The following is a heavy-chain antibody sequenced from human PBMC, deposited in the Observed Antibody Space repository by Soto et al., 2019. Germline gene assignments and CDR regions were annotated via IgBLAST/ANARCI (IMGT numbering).Heavy chain of an antibody. J-gene: IGHJ6*04. D-gene: IGHD4-17*01. CDR2: MNPNSGNT. Sequence: ASVKVSCKASGYTFTSYDINWVRQATGQGLEWMGWMNPNSGNTGYAQKFQGRVTMTRNTSISTAYMELSSLRSEDTAVYYCARVEPGDYCVYRHYYYHYGMDFWGKGTTVTVSS. CDR3: ARVEPGDYCVYRHYYYHYGMDF. V-gene: IGHV1-8*01. CDR1: GYTFTSYD.